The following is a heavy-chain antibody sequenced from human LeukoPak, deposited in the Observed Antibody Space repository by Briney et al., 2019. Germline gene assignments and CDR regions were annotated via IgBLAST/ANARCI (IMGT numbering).Heavy chain of an antibody. Sequence: KPSETLSLTCTLSGGSISTYYWSWIRQHPGKGLEWIGYIQYTGNTYYNPSLKSRVAISVDTSKNQFSLKLTSVTAADTAVYYCARDHSSGWYNYFDYWGQGIPVTVPS. CDR2: IQYTGNT. D-gene: IGHD6-19*01. J-gene: IGHJ4*02. CDR3: ARDHSSGWYNYFDY. CDR1: GGSISTYY. V-gene: IGHV4-59*06.